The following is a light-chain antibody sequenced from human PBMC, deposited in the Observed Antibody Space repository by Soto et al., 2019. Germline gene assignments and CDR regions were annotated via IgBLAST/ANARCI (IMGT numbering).Light chain of an antibody. J-gene: IGLJ1*01. CDR2: VGTGGIVG. Sequence: QSVLTQPPSASASLGASVTLTCTLSSGYSNYKVDWYQQRPGKGPRFVMRVGTGGIVGSKGDGIPDRFSVLGSGLNRYLTIKNIQEEDESDYHFGADHGSGSNFVYVFGTGTKLT. V-gene: IGLV9-49*01. CDR3: GADHGSGSNFVYV. CDR1: SGYSNYK.